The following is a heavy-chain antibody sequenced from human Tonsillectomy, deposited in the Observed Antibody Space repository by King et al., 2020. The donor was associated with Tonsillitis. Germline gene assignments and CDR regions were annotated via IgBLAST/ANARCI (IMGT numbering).Heavy chain of an antibody. CDR2: MYYSGGT. CDR1: GGSVSSESYY. CDR3: ARDLRSTGRGAFDI. D-gene: IGHD3-10*01. V-gene: IGHV4-61*03. J-gene: IGHJ3*02. Sequence: VQLQESGPGLVKPSETLSLTCTVSGGSVSSESYYWSWIRQPPGKGLEWIGYMYYSGGTRYNPSLKSRVTISVDTSKNHFSLKLSSVSGADTAVYFCARDLRSTGRGAFDIWGQGTMVTVSS.